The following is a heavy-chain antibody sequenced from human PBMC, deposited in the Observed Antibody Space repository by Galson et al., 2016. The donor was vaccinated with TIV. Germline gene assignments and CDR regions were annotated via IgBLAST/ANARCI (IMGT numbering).Heavy chain of an antibody. Sequence: PALVKPTQTLTLTCSFSGFSLRTSGMCVSWIRQPPGKALEWLARIDWDGDKYYNASLKTRVSISKDTSKNQVVLTITNMDQVDTGTSYCARNSGHYYGMDVWGQGTTVTVSS. V-gene: IGHV2-70*11. CDR3: ARNSGHYYGMDV. CDR2: IDWDGDK. CDR1: GFSLRTSGMC. J-gene: IGHJ6*02.